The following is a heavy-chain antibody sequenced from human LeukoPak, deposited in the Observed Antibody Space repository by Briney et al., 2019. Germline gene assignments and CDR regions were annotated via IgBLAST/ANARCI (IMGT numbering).Heavy chain of an antibody. CDR2: ISSSSSYI. CDR1: GFTFSTYS. V-gene: IGHV3-21*01. D-gene: IGHD4-17*01. CDR3: ARESLTTVTLDY. J-gene: IGHJ4*02. Sequence: GGSLRLSCAASGFTFSTYSMNWVRQAPGKGLEWVSSISSSSSYIYYADSVKGRFTISRDNAKNSLYLQMNSLRAEDTAVYYCARESLTTVTLDYWGQGTLVTVSS.